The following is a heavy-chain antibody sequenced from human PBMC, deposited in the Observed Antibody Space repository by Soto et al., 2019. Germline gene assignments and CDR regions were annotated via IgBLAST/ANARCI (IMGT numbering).Heavy chain of an antibody. CDR3: ARGIDYGGTSGIDY. D-gene: IGHD4-17*01. CDR2: IWYDGSNK. CDR1: GFTFSSYG. V-gene: IGHV3-33*01. Sequence: QVQLVESGGGVVQPGRSLRLSCAASGFTFSSYGIHWVRQAPGKGLEWVALIWYDGSNKYYADSVKGRFTISRDNSKNTLYLQINSLRAEDTAVYYCARGIDYGGTSGIDYWGQGTLVTVSS. J-gene: IGHJ4*02.